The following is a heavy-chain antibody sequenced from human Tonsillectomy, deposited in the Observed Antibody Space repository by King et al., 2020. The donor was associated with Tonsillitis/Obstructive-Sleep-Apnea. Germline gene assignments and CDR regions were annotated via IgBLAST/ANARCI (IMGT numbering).Heavy chain of an antibody. V-gene: IGHV4-34*01. CDR1: GGSFSGYY. D-gene: IGHD3-9*01. Sequence: QVQLQQWGAGLLKPSETLSLTCAVYGGSFSGYYWSWIRQPPGKGLEWIGEMNHSGSNKKKPSLRSRVTISVDTSKNQFSLKLSSVTAADTAVYYCARGDILTGYYASTDFDYWGQGTLVTVSS. CDR3: ARGDILTGYYASTDFDY. CDR2: MNHSGSN. J-gene: IGHJ4*02.